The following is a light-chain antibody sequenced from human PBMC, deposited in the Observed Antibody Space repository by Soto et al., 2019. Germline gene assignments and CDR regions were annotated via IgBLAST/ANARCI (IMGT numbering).Light chain of an antibody. Sequence: ELVLTQSPGSLSLSPGERATLSCRASQSVDNTFFSWYQKKPGQAPRLLMYGVTKKATVIPYRFSGSGSETDFTLTSSRLEPEDFAVYYCQQYMSSVTFGQGTRVEIK. J-gene: IGKJ1*01. CDR2: GVT. CDR3: QQYMSSVT. CDR1: QSVDNTF. V-gene: IGKV3-20*01.